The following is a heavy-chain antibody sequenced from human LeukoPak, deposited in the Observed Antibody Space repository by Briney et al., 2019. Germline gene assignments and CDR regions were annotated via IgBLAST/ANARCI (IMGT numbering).Heavy chain of an antibody. V-gene: IGHV3-74*01. CDR3: ARDSDRWGSGY. CDR1: GFTFSSYW. Sequence: GGSLRLSCAASGFTFSSYWMHWVRQAPGEGLVWVSRINSDGSSTSYADSVKGRFTISRDNSKNTLYLQMNSLRAEDTAVYYCARDSDRWGSGYWGQGTLVTVSS. CDR2: INSDGSST. J-gene: IGHJ4*02. D-gene: IGHD7-27*01.